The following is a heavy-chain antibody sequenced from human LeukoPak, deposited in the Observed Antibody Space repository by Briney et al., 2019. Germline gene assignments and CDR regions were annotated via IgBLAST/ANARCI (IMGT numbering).Heavy chain of an antibody. CDR3: AKKGGIVVVPAAPYYFDY. J-gene: IGHJ4*02. Sequence: AGGSLRLSCAASGFTFSSYAMSWVRQAPGKGLEWVSAIGGSGGSTYYADSVKGRFTISRDNSKNTLYLQMNSLRAEDTAVYYCAKKGGIVVVPAAPYYFDYWGQGTLVTVSS. D-gene: IGHD2-2*01. V-gene: IGHV3-23*01. CDR1: GFTFSSYA. CDR2: IGGSGGST.